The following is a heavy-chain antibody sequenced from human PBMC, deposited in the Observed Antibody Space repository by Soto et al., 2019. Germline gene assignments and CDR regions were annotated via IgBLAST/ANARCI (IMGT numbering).Heavy chain of an antibody. Sequence: EMQLLESGGDLVQPGGSLRLSCAASGFTLSNYAMTWVRQAPGKGLVYISAISGSGVTPYYADSMKGRFTISRDNSKNTLSLQMNSLRAEDTAVYYCAKDRDDIGMVDAFEIWGQGTMVTVSS. D-gene: IGHD2-15*01. J-gene: IGHJ3*02. CDR3: AKDRDDIGMVDAFEI. CDR2: ISGSGVTP. CDR1: GFTLSNYA. V-gene: IGHV3-23*01.